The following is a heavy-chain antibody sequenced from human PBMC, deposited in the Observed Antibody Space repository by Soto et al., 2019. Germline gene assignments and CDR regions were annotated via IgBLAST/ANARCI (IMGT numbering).Heavy chain of an antibody. CDR1: GGSISSYY. CDR2: IYYSGST. CDR3: ARQDYDFWSGYYFRFDP. J-gene: IGHJ5*02. D-gene: IGHD3-3*01. Sequence: SETLSLTCTVSGGSISSYYWSWIRQTPGKGLEWIGYIYYSGSTNYNPSLKSRVTISVDTSKNQFSLKLSSVTAADTAVYYCARQDYDFWSGYYFRFDPWGQGTLVTVSS. V-gene: IGHV4-59*08.